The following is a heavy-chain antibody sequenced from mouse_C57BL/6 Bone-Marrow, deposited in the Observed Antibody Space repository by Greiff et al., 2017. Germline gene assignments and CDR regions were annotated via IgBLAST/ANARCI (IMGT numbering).Heavy chain of an antibody. CDR3: AKSIGFTTVVAKGAMDY. Sequence: QVQLQQSGAELAKPGASVTLSCKASGYTFTSYWMHWVKQRPGQGLEWIGYINPSSGYTKYNQKFKDKATLTADKSSSTAYMQLSSLTYEDSAVYYCAKSIGFTTVVAKGAMDYWGQGTSVTVAS. V-gene: IGHV1-7*01. CDR2: INPSSGYT. D-gene: IGHD1-1*01. CDR1: GYTFTSYW. J-gene: IGHJ4*01.